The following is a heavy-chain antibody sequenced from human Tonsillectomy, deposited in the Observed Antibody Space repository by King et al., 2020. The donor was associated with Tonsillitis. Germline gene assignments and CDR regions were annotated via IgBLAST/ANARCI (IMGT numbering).Heavy chain of an antibody. Sequence: VQLVESGGGLVQPGGSLRLSCAASGFTFSTYTMNWVRQAPGKGLEWVSYITSSSTTIYYADSVKGRFTISRDNAKNSLYLQMNSLRDEDTAVYYCARAPYCSGISFLFDYWGQGTLVTVSS. CDR2: ITSSSTTI. D-gene: IGHD2-2*01. J-gene: IGHJ4*02. CDR1: GFTFSTYT. CDR3: ARAPYCSGISFLFDY. V-gene: IGHV3-48*02.